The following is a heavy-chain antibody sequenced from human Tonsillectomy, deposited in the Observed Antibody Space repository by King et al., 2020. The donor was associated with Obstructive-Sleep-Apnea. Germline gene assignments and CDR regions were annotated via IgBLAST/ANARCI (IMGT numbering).Heavy chain of an antibody. Sequence: VQLVESGGGVVQPGRSLRLSCAASGFTFNSYGMHWVRQAPGKGLEWVAIISYDGSNEYYADSVKGRFTISRDNSKNTLYLQMNSLRAEDTAVYYCAKDASAFIVEATGYFDYWGQGTLVTVSS. D-gene: IGHD1-26*01. CDR3: AKDASAFIVEATGYFDY. J-gene: IGHJ4*02. CDR2: ISYDGSNE. CDR1: GFTFNSYG. V-gene: IGHV3-30*18.